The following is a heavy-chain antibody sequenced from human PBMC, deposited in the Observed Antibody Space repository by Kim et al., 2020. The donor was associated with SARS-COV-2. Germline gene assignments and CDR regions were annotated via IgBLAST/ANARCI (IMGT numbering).Heavy chain of an antibody. J-gene: IGHJ4*02. V-gene: IGHV3-30*07. Sequence: DSVKGRFTISRDNSKNTLYLQMNSLRAEDTAVYYCRVYYYGSGSSTSLDYWGQGTLVTVSS. D-gene: IGHD3-10*01. CDR3: RVYYYGSGSSTSLDY.